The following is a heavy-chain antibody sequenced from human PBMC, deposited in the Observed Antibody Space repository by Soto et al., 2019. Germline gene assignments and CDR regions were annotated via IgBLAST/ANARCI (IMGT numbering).Heavy chain of an antibody. CDR3: AAGPKLSILFDY. CDR2: INAGNGKT. D-gene: IGHD3-3*02. CDR1: GYTFTSYA. V-gene: IGHV1-3*01. J-gene: IGHJ4*02. Sequence: QVQLVQSGAEVKKPGASVKVSCKASGYTFTSYAMHWVRQAPGQRLEWMGWINAGNGKTKYSQKFQGRVIITRDTAASTAYMQLSSLRSEDTAVYYCAAGPKLSILFDYWGQGTLVTVSS.